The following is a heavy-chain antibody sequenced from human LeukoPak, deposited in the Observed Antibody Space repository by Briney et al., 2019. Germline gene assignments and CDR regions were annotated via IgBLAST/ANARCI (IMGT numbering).Heavy chain of an antibody. CDR2: ISSSGTTT. Sequence: PGGSLRLSCAASGFSFSVYEIHWVRQAPGKGLEWISDISSSGTTTYYADSVKGRFTISRDNSKNTLYLQMNSLRAEDTAVYYCAKCDDFWSGSNWGQGTLVTVSS. CDR1: GFSFSVYE. CDR3: AKCDDFWSGSN. J-gene: IGHJ4*02. V-gene: IGHV3-48*03. D-gene: IGHD3-3*01.